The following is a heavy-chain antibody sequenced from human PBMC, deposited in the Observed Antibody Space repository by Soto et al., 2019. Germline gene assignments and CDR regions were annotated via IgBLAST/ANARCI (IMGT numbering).Heavy chain of an antibody. CDR2: ISAYNGNT. D-gene: IGHD3-22*01. Sequence: ASVKVSCKASGYTFTSYGISWVRQAPGQGLEWMGWISAYNGNTNYVQKLQGRVTMTTDTSTSTAYMELRSLRSDDTAVYYCARTPHRTTYYYDSSGYCDYWGQGTLVTVSS. V-gene: IGHV1-18*04. CDR1: GYTFTSYG. J-gene: IGHJ4*02. CDR3: ARTPHRTTYYYDSSGYCDY.